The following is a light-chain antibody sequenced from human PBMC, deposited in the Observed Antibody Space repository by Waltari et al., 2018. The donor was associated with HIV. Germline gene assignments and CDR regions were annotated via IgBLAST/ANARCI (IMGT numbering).Light chain of an antibody. J-gene: IGLJ2*01. CDR1: NIERKS. Sequence: SSLLTQTPSVSVATGKTARITGGGKNIERKSVHWYQQKPGQAPLLVIYYETDRPSGIPERFSGSNSGNTATLTISRVGDGDEADYYCQVWDSTSDHVLFGGGTRLTVL. CDR3: QVWDSTSDHVL. CDR2: YET. V-gene: IGLV3-21*04.